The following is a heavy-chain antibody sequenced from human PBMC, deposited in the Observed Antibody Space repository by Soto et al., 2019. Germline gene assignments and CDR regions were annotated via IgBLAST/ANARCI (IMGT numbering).Heavy chain of an antibody. CDR1: GDSISSSGYY. V-gene: IGHV4-39*01. Sequence: QLHMQESGPGPVKPSETLSLTCTVSGDSISSSGYYWAWIRQPPGKGLEWIGNIDYSGSTYYNPSLKSRVAFSVDTSKNQFSLKVTSVTAADTAVYYCARYVSVSGFEYYFDQWGQGTLVTVSS. J-gene: IGHJ4*02. D-gene: IGHD5-12*01. CDR2: IDYSGST. CDR3: ARYVSVSGFEYYFDQ.